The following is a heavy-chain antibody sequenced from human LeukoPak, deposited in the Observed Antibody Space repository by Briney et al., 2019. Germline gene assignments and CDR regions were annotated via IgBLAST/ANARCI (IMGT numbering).Heavy chain of an antibody. CDR2: TYYSGSGST. V-gene: IGHV4-30-4*08. J-gene: IGHJ5*02. CDR3: ARPYYYDSRIDP. CDR1: GASISSGGYY. D-gene: IGHD3-22*01. Sequence: PSQTPSLTCTVSGASISSGGYYWSWIRQHPGKGLEWVGYTYYSGSGSTYYNPSLKSRVTISVDTSKNQFSLKLSSVTAADTAVYFCARPYYYDSRIDPWGQGTLVTVSS.